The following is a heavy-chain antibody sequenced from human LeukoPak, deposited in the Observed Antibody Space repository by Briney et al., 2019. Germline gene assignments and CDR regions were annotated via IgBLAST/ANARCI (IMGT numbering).Heavy chain of an antibody. CDR3: TREAAAGIDY. CDR2: IKQDGSEK. J-gene: IGHJ4*02. CDR1: GFTFSNYC. V-gene: IGHV3-7*01. D-gene: IGHD6-13*01. Sequence: GGSLRLSCAASGFTFSNYCMTWVRQAPGKGLEWVANIKQDGSEKYYLDSVKGRFTISRDNAKNSLYLQMNSLRAEDTAVYFCTREAAAGIDYWGQGTLVTVSS.